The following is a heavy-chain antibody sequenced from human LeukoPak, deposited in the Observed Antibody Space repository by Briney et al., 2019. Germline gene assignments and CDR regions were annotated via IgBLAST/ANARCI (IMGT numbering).Heavy chain of an antibody. J-gene: IGHJ4*02. Sequence: PSETLSLTCTVSGDSISSYYWSWIRQPPGKGLEWIGNIFYSGSPNYNPSLKGRVTTSFDTSKNQFSLKLSFVTAADTAVYYCARDAEDSGPNFDYWGQGTLVTVSS. CDR1: GDSISSYY. CDR3: ARDAEDSGPNFDY. D-gene: IGHD5-12*01. V-gene: IGHV4-59*12. CDR2: IFYSGSP.